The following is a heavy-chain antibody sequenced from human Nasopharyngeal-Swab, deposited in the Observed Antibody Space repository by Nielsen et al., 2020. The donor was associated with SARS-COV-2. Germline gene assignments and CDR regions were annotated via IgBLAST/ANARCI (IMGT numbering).Heavy chain of an antibody. D-gene: IGHD3-16*01. CDR3: AIGGGGSYYYGMDV. J-gene: IGHJ6*02. V-gene: IGHV4-59*01. Sequence: QRPGKGLEWIGYIYYSGSTNYNPSLKSRVTISVDTSKNQFSLKLSSVTAADTAVYYCAIGGGGSYYYGMDVWGQGTTVTVSS. CDR2: IYYSGST.